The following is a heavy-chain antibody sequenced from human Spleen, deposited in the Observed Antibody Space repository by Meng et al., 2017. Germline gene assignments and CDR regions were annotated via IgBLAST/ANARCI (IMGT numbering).Heavy chain of an antibody. Sequence: AQLQESGPGLVKPSPTPSLTCTGSGGSISSGGYYWSWIRQHPGKGLEWIGYIYYSGSTNYNPSLKSRVTISVDTSKNQFSLKLSSVTTADTAVYFCARSSTSPASYFFDYWGQGTLVTVSS. CDR1: GGSISSGGYY. J-gene: IGHJ4*02. CDR3: ARSSTSPASYFFDY. CDR2: IYYSGST. V-gene: IGHV4-31*03. D-gene: IGHD6-6*01.